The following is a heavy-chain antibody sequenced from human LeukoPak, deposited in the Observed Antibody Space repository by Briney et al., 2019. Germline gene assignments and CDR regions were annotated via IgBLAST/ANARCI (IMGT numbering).Heavy chain of an antibody. CDR1: GFTFSSYW. J-gene: IGHJ4*02. Sequence: PGGSLRLSCAASGFTFSSYWMSWVRQAPGKGLEWVSYISSSSSTIYYADSVKGRFTISRDNAKNSLYLQMNSLRAEDTAVYYCARDAPVVPAATASGDYWGQGTLVTVSS. V-gene: IGHV3-48*01. CDR3: ARDAPVVPAATASGDY. CDR2: ISSSSSTI. D-gene: IGHD2-2*01.